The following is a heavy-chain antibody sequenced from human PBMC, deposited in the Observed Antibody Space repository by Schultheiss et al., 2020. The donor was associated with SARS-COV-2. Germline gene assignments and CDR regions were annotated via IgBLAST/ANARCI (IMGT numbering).Heavy chain of an antibody. J-gene: IGHJ4*02. Sequence: SETLSLTCTVSGGSISSGSYYWGWIRQPPGKGLEWIGRIYTSGSTYYNPSLKSRVTISVDTSKNQFSLQLNSVTPEDTAVYYCARGLRRGFDYWGQGTLVTVSS. CDR3: ARGLRRGFDY. CDR2: IYTSGST. CDR1: GGSISSGSYY. V-gene: IGHV4-39*01. D-gene: IGHD5-12*01.